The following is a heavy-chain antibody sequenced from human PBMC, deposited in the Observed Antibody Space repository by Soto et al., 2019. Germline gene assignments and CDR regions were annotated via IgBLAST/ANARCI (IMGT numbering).Heavy chain of an antibody. V-gene: IGHV3-23*01. CDR2: ISGSGGST. J-gene: IGHJ2*01. D-gene: IGHD3-22*01. CDR3: AKDPNYYDSSGYYSANWYFDL. CDR1: GFTFSSYA. Sequence: EVQLLESGGGLVQPGGSLRLSCAASGFTFSSYAMSWVRQAPGKGLEWVSAISGSGGSTYYADSVKGRFIISRDNSKNTLYLQMNSLRAEDTAVYYCAKDPNYYDSSGYYSANWYFDLWGRGTLVTVSS.